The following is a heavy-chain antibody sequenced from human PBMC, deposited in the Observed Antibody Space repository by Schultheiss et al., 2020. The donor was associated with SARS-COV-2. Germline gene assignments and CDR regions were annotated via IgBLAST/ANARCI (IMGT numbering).Heavy chain of an antibody. D-gene: IGHD5-24*01. V-gene: IGHV4-34*01. J-gene: IGHJ3*02. CDR1: GGSFSGYY. CDR2: INHSGST. Sequence: SQILSLTCAVYGGSFSGYYWSWIRQPPGKGLEWIGEINHSGSTNYNPSLKSRVTISVDTSKNQFSLKLSSVTAADTAVYYCARGGRRWLQRRTYTNAFDIWGQGTMVTV. CDR3: ARGGRRWLQRRTYTNAFDI.